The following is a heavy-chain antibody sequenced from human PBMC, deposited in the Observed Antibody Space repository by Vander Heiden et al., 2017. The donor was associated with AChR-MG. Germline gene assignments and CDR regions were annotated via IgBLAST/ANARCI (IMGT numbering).Heavy chain of an antibody. J-gene: IGHJ6*02. CDR3: ARVNTQYFGMDV. V-gene: IGHV1-69*06. CDR2: IIPLFGTA. Sequence: QVQPVQPGADVKKPGSSVKVACKPSGGTSNTYAFSWVRQAPGQGLGWMGGIIPLFGTANYAQKFQGRVTITADKSTSTVNMELSSLISEDTAVYYCARVNTQYFGMDVWGQGTTVTVSS. CDR1: GGTSNTYA.